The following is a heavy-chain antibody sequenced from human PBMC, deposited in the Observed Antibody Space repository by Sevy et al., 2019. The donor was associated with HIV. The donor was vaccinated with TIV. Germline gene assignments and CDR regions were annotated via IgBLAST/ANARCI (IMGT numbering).Heavy chain of an antibody. CDR1: GFAFSTYG. Sequence: GGSLRLSCIASGFAFSTYGIHWVRQAPGKGLEWLTIVWYDGRKKYYASSVKGRFVVSRDNSKNSVSLRMDGLRVEDTATYYCVKAGGCGSPWSAYFDFWGQGTLVTVSS. J-gene: IGHJ4*02. D-gene: IGHD1-1*01. CDR2: VWYDGRKK. CDR3: VKAGGCGSPWSAYFDF. V-gene: IGHV3-33*06.